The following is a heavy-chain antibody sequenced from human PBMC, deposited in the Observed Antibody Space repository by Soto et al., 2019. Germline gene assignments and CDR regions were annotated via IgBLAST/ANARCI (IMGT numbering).Heavy chain of an antibody. V-gene: IGHV4-30-4*01. CDR2: IYYSGGT. D-gene: IGHD3-10*01. CDR3: ATERRLPGFGWLRGGAFDL. Sequence: QVQLQASAPGLVKPSQTRSLTCTVSGGSISSGDSYWSCILLLPGKGLEWIGYIYYSGGTYYNTSLMSRVTASVDTSRIQFTLKRSCAAAAVTAVYYCATERRLPGFGWLRGGAFDLWGRGTMVTVSS. CDR1: GGSISSGDSY. J-gene: IGHJ3*01.